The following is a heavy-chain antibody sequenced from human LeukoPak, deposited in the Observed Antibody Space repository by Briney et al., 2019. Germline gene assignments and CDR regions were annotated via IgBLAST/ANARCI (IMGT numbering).Heavy chain of an antibody. J-gene: IGHJ6*03. Sequence: GGSLRLSCAASGFTFSSYSMNWVRQAPGKGLEWVSYISSSSSTIYYADSVKGRFTISRDNAKNSLYLQMNSLRAEDTAVYYCARSGYDLYYYYYMDVWGKGTTVTISS. CDR2: ISSSSSTI. D-gene: IGHD5-12*01. CDR1: GFTFSSYS. V-gene: IGHV3-48*04. CDR3: ARSGYDLYYYYYMDV.